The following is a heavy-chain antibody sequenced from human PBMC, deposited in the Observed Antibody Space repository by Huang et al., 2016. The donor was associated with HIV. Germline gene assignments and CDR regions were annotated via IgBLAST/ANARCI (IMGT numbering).Heavy chain of an antibody. CDR2: IIPIFNTT. CDR3: ARPSDAAMIRDYYYPMDV. D-gene: IGHD5-18*01. Sequence: QVQLVQSEAEVKKPGSSVKVSCKASGGTFSTFGLSWVRQASGRGLEWMAGIIPIFNTTYPAQKFQGRVTLTADESTNTASMELNSLTFEDTAVYYCARPSDAAMIRDYYYPMDVWGQGTTVTVS. CDR1: GGTFSTFG. V-gene: IGHV1-69*01. J-gene: IGHJ6*02.